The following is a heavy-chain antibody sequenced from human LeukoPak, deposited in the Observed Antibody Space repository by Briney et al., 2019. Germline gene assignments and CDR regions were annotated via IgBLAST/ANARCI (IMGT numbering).Heavy chain of an antibody. CDR1: GYTFTSYG. V-gene: IGHV1-18*01. CDR2: ISAYNGNT. CDR3: AREIHLTLYYYYGMDV. J-gene: IGHJ6*02. Sequence: ASVKVSCKASGYTFTSYGISWVRQAPGQGLEWMGWISAYNGNTNYAQKLQGRVTMTTDTSTSTAYMELRSLRSDDTAVYYCAREIHLTLYYYYGMDVWGQGTTVTVSS. D-gene: IGHD3-9*01.